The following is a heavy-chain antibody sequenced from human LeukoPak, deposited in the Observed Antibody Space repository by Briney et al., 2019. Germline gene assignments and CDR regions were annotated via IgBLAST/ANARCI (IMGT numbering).Heavy chain of an antibody. CDR1: GFTFSSYA. D-gene: IGHD2-21*02. CDR2: ISYDGSNK. Sequence: PGRSLRLSCAASGFTFSSYAMHWVRQAPGKGLEWVAVISYDGSNKYYADSVKGRFTISRDNSKNTLYLQMNSLRAEDTAVYYCATYCGGDCFAFDIWGQGTMVTVSS. CDR3: ATYCGGDCFAFDI. J-gene: IGHJ3*02. V-gene: IGHV3-30*04.